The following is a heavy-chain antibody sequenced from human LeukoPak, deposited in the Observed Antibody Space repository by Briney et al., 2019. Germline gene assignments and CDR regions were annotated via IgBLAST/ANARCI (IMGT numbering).Heavy chain of an antibody. J-gene: IGHJ6*03. CDR2: ISSSGSTI. CDR3: ARVAPSTVVTYYYYYYMDV. D-gene: IGHD4-23*01. CDR1: GFTFSDYY. Sequence: GGSLRLSCAASGFTFSDYYMSWIRQAPGKGLEWVSYISSSGSTIYYADSVKGRFTISRDNAKNSLYLQMNSLRAEDTAVYYCARVAPSTVVTYYYYYYMDVWGKGTTVTVSS. V-gene: IGHV3-11*04.